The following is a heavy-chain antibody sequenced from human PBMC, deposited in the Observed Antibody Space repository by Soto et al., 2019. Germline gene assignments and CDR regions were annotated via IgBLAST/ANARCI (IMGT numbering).Heavy chain of an antibody. CDR3: ARPAYSYGGAYFGY. V-gene: IGHV3-66*04. CDR1: GFTVSSNY. J-gene: IGHJ4*02. D-gene: IGHD5-18*01. Sequence: EVQLVESGGGLVQPGGSLRLSCAASGFTVSSNYMSWVRQAPGKGLEWVSVIYSGGSAYYADSVKGRFTISRDNSKNTLYLQMNSLRAEDTAVYYCARPAYSYGGAYFGYRGQGTLVTVSA. CDR2: IYSGGSA.